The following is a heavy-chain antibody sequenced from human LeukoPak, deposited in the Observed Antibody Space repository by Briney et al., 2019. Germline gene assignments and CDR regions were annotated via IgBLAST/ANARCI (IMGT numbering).Heavy chain of an antibody. J-gene: IGHJ4*02. CDR2: IWYDGDNK. V-gene: IGHV3-33*01. CDR1: GFTFSSYG. CDR3: ARGPLPPLSMAAAATEFDY. Sequence: GGSLRLSCAASGFTFSSYGMHWVRQAPGKGLEWVAFIWYDGDNKYYADSVKGRFTISRDNSQNTLYLQMNSLRAEDTAVYYCARGPLPPLSMAAAATEFDYWGQGTLVTVSS. D-gene: IGHD6-13*01.